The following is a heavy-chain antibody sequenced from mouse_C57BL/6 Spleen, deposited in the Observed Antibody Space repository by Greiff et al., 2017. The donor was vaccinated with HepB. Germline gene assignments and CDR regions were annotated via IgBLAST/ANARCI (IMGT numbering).Heavy chain of an antibody. CDR3: ARRGNYYGSSSLYWYFDV. CDR1: GYSFTGYY. CDR2: INPSTGGT. V-gene: IGHV1-42*01. J-gene: IGHJ1*03. D-gene: IGHD1-1*01. Sequence: VQLKQSGPELVKPGASVKISCKASGYSFTGYYMNWVKQSPEKSLEWIGEINPSTGGTTYNQKFKAKATLTVDKSSSTAYMQLKSLTSEDSAVYYCARRGNYYGSSSLYWYFDVWGTGTTVTVSS.